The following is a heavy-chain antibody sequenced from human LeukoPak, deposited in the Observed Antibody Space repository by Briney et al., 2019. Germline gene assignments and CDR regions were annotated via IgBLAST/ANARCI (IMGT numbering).Heavy chain of an antibody. V-gene: IGHV1-8*01. CDR3: ARGPPNWGYDY. J-gene: IGHJ4*02. CDR1: GYNFTSYD. CDR2: MSPNSGDT. Sequence: ASVKVSCKASGYNFTSYDFNWVRQATGQRPEWMGWMSPNSGDTGYAQKFQDRVTMTRNTSISTAYMELSSLRSDDTAVYYCARGPPNWGYDYWGPGTLVTVYS. D-gene: IGHD7-27*01.